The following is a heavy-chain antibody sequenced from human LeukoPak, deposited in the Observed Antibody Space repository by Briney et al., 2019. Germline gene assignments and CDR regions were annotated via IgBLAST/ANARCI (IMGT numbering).Heavy chain of an antibody. V-gene: IGHV3-21*01. J-gene: IGHJ4*02. D-gene: IGHD4-11*01. Sequence: PGGSLRLSCAASGFTFSSYSMNWVRQAPGKGLEWVSSISSSSSYIYYADSVKGRFTMSRGSAKNSLYLQMSSLRAEDTAVYYCARERAAQYDYWGQGILVTVSS. CDR2: ISSSSSYI. CDR3: ARERAAQYDY. CDR1: GFTFSSYS.